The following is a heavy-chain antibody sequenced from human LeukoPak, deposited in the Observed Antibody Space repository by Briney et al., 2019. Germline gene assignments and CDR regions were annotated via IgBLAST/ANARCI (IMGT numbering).Heavy chain of an antibody. V-gene: IGHV3-23*01. CDR3: AKVPAGNKVEY. Sequence: GGSLRLSCAASGVTFTNYAMTWLRPAPGKGLEWVSGISISGGSTDYAHSVKGRFTISRDNSKYTLYLQMNSLRAEYTAVYYCAKVPAGNKVEYWGQGTLVTVSS. J-gene: IGHJ4*02. CDR1: GVTFTNYA. CDR2: ISISGGST. D-gene: IGHD6-19*01.